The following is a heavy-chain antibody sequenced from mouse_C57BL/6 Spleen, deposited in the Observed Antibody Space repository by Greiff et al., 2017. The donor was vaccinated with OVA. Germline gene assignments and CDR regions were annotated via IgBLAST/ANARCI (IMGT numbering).Heavy chain of an antibody. J-gene: IGHJ4*01. CDR1: GYSITSGYY. CDR2: ISYDGSN. V-gene: IGHV3-6*01. Sequence: LQESGPGLVKPSQSLSLTCSVTGYSITSGYYWNWIRQVPGNKLEWMGYISYDGSNNYNPSLKNRISITRDTSKNQFFLKLNSVTTEDTATYYCARDGYESYAMDYWGQGTSVTVSS. CDR3: ARDGYESYAMDY. D-gene: IGHD2-2*01.